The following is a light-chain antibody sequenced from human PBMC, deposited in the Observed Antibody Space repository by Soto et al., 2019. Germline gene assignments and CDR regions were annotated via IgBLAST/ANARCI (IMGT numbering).Light chain of an antibody. CDR2: KAS. J-gene: IGKJ2*01. V-gene: IGKV1-39*01. CDR3: QQSYSSLVYT. CDR1: QNIGTS. Sequence: DIQMNQSPSSLSASVGDRVTITCRASQNIGTSLNWYQQKPGKAPTALIYKASTMQGGVPSRFSGSGSGTDFTLTISSLQPEDSATYYCQQSYSSLVYTFGPGTKVDIK.